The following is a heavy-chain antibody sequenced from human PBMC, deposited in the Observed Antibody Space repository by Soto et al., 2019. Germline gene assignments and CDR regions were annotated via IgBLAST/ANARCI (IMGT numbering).Heavy chain of an antibody. D-gene: IGHD2-2*01. CDR2: ISAYNGNT. CDR1: GYTFTSHG. CDR3: ARTYCSSARCYSDY. V-gene: IGHV1-18*04. J-gene: IGHJ4*02. Sequence: QVQLVQSGAEVKKPGASVKVSCKTSGYTFTSHGISWVRQAPGQGLEWMGWISAYNGNTNYAQKLQGRVTMTTDTPTSTAYMGLRSLRSDDTAVYYCARTYCSSARCYSDYWGQGTLVTVSS.